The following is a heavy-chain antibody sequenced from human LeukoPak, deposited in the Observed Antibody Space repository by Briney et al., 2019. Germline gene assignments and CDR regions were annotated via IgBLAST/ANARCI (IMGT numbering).Heavy chain of an antibody. J-gene: IGHJ3*02. CDR1: GGSISSYY. CDR2: IYYSGST. V-gene: IGHV4-59*01. CDR3: ARGSSGYYTHAFDI. D-gene: IGHD3-22*01. Sequence: PSETLSLTCTVSGGSISSYYWSWIRQPPGKGLEWIGYIYYSGSTNYNPSLKSRVTISVDTSKNQFSLKLSSVTAADTAVYYCARGSSGYYTHAFDIWGQGTMVTASS.